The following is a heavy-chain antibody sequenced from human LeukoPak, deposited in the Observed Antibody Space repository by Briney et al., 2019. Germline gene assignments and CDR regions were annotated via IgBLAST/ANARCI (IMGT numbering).Heavy chain of an antibody. CDR3: ARDRIVGAADFDY. CDR2: ISSGSSYI. V-gene: IGHV3-21*01. J-gene: IGHJ4*02. Sequence: PGGSLRLSCAASGFTFSSYSMNWVRRAPGKGLEWVSSISSGSSYIYYADSVKGRFTISRDNAKNSLYLQMNSLRAEDTAVYYCARDRIVGAADFDYWGQGTLVTVSS. D-gene: IGHD1-26*01. CDR1: GFTFSSYS.